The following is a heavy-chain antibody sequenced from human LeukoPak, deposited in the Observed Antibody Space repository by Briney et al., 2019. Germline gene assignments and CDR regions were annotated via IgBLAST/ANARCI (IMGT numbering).Heavy chain of an antibody. V-gene: IGHV4-34*01. J-gene: IGHJ4*02. Sequence: PSETLSLTCAVYGGSFSGYYWSWIRQPPGKGLEWIGEINHSGSTNYNLSLKSRVTISVDTSKNQFSLKLSSVTAADTAVYYCARRVYYGSGSYYKSYFDYWGQGTLVTVSS. CDR2: INHSGST. CDR3: ARRVYYGSGSYYKSYFDY. CDR1: GGSFSGYY. D-gene: IGHD3-10*01.